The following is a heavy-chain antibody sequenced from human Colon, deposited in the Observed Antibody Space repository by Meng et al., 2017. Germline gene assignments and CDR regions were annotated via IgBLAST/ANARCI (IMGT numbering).Heavy chain of an antibody. CDR1: GGSVISNSYY. D-gene: IGHD5-12*01. CDR3: ARDSGYDKNWFDP. V-gene: IGHV4-61*01. CDR2: IYYSGST. Sequence: VDLKGSGPGLVRPSETLSLTCTGSGGSVISNSYYWSWIRQPPGKGLEWIGFIYYSGSTNYNPSLKSRVTISVDTSKNQFSLKVSSVTAADTAVYYCARDSGYDKNWFDPWGQGTLVTVSS. J-gene: IGHJ5*02.